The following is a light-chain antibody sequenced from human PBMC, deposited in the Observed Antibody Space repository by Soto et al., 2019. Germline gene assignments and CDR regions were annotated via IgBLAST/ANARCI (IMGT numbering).Light chain of an antibody. J-gene: IGKJ1*01. CDR3: QQYNTYLT. CDR2: DAS. Sequence: DVQMTQSPSTLSASVGDRVTITCRASQSISRWLAWHQQKPGKAPKVLIYDASSLESGVPSRFSGSGSGTQFTLTITSLQPDDFATYYCQQYNTYLTFGQGTKVEIK. V-gene: IGKV1-5*01. CDR1: QSISRW.